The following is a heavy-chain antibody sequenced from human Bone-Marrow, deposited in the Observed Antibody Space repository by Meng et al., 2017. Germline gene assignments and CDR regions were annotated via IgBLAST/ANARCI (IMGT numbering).Heavy chain of an antibody. D-gene: IGHD3-16*02. CDR2: ISAYNGNT. Sequence: ASVKVSCKASGYTFTSYGISWVRQAPGQGLEWMEWISAYNGNTNYAQKLQGRVTMTTDTSTSTAYMELRSLRSDDTAVYYCARERYDYVWGSYRYDAFDIWGQGTMVTVSS. J-gene: IGHJ3*02. CDR3: ARERYDYVWGSYRYDAFDI. CDR1: GYTFTSYG. V-gene: IGHV1-18*01.